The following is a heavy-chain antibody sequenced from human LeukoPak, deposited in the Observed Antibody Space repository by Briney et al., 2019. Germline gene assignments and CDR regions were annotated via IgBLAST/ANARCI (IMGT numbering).Heavy chain of an antibody. D-gene: IGHD2-2*01. CDR1: GFTFNSYA. V-gene: IGHV3-23*01. Sequence: GGSLRLSCAASGFTFNSYAMTWVRQAPGKGLEWVSSISGNGGSTYYTDSVRGRFTISRDNSKNTLYLQMNSLRAEDTAAYYCAKDLRVIVVTYYMDVWGKGTTVTVSS. J-gene: IGHJ6*03. CDR2: ISGNGGST. CDR3: AKDLRVIVVTYYMDV.